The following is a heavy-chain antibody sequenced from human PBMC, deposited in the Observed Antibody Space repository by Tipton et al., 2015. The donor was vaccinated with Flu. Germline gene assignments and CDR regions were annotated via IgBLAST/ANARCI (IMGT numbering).Heavy chain of an antibody. D-gene: IGHD2-2*01. J-gene: IGHJ4*02. CDR1: GGSISSYY. CDR2: IYYSGST. V-gene: IGHV4-59*12. CDR3: ARARWIVVVPGRDRLFDY. Sequence: TLSLTCTVSGGSISSYYWSWIRQPPGKGLEWIGYIYYSGSTNYNPSLKSRVTISVDTSKNQFSLKLSSVTAADTAVYYCARARWIVVVPGRDRLFDYWGQGTLVTVSS.